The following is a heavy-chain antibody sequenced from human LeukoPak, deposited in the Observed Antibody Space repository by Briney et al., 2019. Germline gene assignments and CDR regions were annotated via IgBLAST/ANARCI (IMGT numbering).Heavy chain of an antibody. CDR1: GGSFSGYY. Sequence: SETLSLTCAVYGGSFSGYYWSWIRQPPGKGLEWIGEINHSGSTNYNPSLKSRVTISVDTSKNQFSLKLSSVTAADTAVYYCARRVVHYDILTGYSYGMDVWGQGTTVTVSS. V-gene: IGHV4-34*01. D-gene: IGHD3-9*01. CDR2: INHSGST. CDR3: ARRVVHYDILTGYSYGMDV. J-gene: IGHJ6*02.